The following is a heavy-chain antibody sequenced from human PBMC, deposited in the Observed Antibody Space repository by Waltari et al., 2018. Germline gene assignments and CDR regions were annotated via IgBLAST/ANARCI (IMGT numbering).Heavy chain of an antibody. V-gene: IGHV3-21*01. J-gene: IGHJ4*02. CDR1: GFTFSSYS. Sequence: EVQLVESGGGLVKPGGSLRLSCAASGFTFSSYSMNWVRQAPGKGLEWVSSISSSSSYIYYADSVKGRFTISRDNAKNSLYLQMNSLRAEDTAVYYCAREGSSGWYGFLSYWGQGTLVTVSS. D-gene: IGHD6-19*01. CDR3: AREGSSGWYGFLSY. CDR2: ISSSSSYI.